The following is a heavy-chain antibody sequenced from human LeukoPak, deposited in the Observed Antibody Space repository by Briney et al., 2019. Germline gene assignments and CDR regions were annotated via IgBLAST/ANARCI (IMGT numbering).Heavy chain of an antibody. D-gene: IGHD6-6*01. Sequence: GGALRLSCAASGFTFSSYAMSWVGQAPGKGGEGVSAISGSGGSTYYAASVKGRFTISRDNAKNSPYLQMNSLRAEDTAVYYCTRDSEIATREAFDIWGQGTMVTVSS. CDR2: ISGSGGST. V-gene: IGHV3-23*01. CDR3: TRDSEIATREAFDI. J-gene: IGHJ3*02. CDR1: GFTFSSYA.